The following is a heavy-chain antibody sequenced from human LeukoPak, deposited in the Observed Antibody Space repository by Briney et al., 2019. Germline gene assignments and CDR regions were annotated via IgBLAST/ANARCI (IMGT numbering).Heavy chain of an antibody. Sequence: ASVKVSCKASGYTFTGYYTHWVRQAPGQGLEWMGWINPNSGGTNYAQKFQGRVTMTRDTSISTAYMELSRLGSDDTAVYYCARGGRVYGGNPKYYFDYWGQGTLVTVSS. D-gene: IGHD4-23*01. CDR1: GYTFTGYY. CDR3: ARGGRVYGGNPKYYFDY. J-gene: IGHJ4*02. V-gene: IGHV1-2*02. CDR2: INPNSGGT.